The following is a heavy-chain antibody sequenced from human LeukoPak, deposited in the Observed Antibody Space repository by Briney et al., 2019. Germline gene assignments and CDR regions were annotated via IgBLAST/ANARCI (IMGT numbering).Heavy chain of an antibody. CDR2: IRYDGSNK. CDR1: GFTFSSYG. V-gene: IGHV3-30*02. J-gene: IGHJ4*02. Sequence: GGSLRLSCAASGFTFSSYGMHWVRQAPGKGLGWVAFIRYDGSNKYYADSVKGRFTISRDNSKNTLYLQMNSLRAEDTAVYYCAKERVLRYFDWLSRVFDYWGQGTLVTVSS. D-gene: IGHD3-9*01. CDR3: AKERVLRYFDWLSRVFDY.